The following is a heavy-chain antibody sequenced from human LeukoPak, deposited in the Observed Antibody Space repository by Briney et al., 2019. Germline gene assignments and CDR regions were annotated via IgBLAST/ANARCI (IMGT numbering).Heavy chain of an antibody. V-gene: IGHV1-18*01. Sequence: EASVKVSCKASGYTFTSYGISWVRQAPGQGLEWMGWISAYNGNTNYAQKLQGRVTMTTDTSTSIAYMELRSLRSDDTAVYYCARGSGIGDYFPPDDAFDIWGQGTMVTVSS. CDR1: GYTFTSYG. CDR2: ISAYNGNT. D-gene: IGHD4-17*01. J-gene: IGHJ3*02. CDR3: ARGSGIGDYFPPDDAFDI.